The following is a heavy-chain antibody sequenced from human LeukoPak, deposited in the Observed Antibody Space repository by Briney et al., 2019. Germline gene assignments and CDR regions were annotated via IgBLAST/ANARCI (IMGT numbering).Heavy chain of an antibody. CDR2: IAYDGNNQ. Sequence: GGPLRLSCAVSGFTFSSYGMHWVRQAPGKGLEWVAFIAYDGNNQYYADSVKGRFTISRDNSKNTLYLQMNSLRPEDTAVYYCAKVGSHFGDYWGQGTLVIVTS. V-gene: IGHV3-30*02. CDR1: GFTFSSYG. J-gene: IGHJ4*02. D-gene: IGHD3-10*01. CDR3: AKVGSHFGDY.